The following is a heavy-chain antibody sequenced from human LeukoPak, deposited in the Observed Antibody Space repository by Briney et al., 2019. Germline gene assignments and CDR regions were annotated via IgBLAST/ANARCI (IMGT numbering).Heavy chain of an antibody. CDR1: GYTFTGYY. J-gene: IGHJ4*02. Sequence: ASVKVSCKASGYTFTGYYVHWVRQAPGQGVERLGWINPNSGGTNYAQKFQGRVTMTRDTSISTAYMELSRLRSDDTAVYYCARDSSHYGSGSYYNTYYFDYWGQGTLVTVSS. CDR2: INPNSGGT. D-gene: IGHD3-10*01. CDR3: ARDSSHYGSGSYYNTYYFDY. V-gene: IGHV1-2*02.